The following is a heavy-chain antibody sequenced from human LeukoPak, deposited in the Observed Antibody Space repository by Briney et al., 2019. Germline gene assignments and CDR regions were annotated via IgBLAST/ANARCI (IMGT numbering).Heavy chain of an antibody. Sequence: ASVKVSCKVSGYTLTELSMHWVRQAPGKGLEWMGGFDPEDGETIYAQKFQGRVTMTEDTSTDTAYMELSSLRSEDTAVYYCATATYYYDSSGYPYYFDYWGQGTLVTVSS. CDR3: ATATYYYDSSGYPYYFDY. CDR2: FDPEDGET. V-gene: IGHV1-24*01. J-gene: IGHJ4*02. CDR1: GYTLTELS. D-gene: IGHD3-22*01.